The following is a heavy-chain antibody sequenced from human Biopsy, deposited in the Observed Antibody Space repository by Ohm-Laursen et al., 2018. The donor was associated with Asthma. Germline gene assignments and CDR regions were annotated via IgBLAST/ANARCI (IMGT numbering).Heavy chain of an antibody. Sequence: GTLSLTWTVSGGSVSTGSYYWRWIRQPPGKGLEWLGYICYTGDDNYNPSLKSRVTISVDTSKNQFSLRLNSVTAADTAVYYCARGPNYHGSGRAPIGMDVWGQGTTVTVSS. J-gene: IGHJ6*02. D-gene: IGHD3-10*01. CDR2: ICYTGDD. CDR1: GGSVSTGSYY. V-gene: IGHV4-61*01. CDR3: ARGPNYHGSGRAPIGMDV.